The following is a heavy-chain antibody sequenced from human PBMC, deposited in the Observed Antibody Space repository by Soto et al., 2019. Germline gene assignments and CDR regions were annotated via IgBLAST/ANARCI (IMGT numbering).Heavy chain of an antibody. CDR3: AKSQLRGESAAAPYYYGMDV. V-gene: IGHV3-23*01. D-gene: IGHD6-13*01. J-gene: IGHJ6*02. CDR1: RFTFSSYA. CDR2: ISASGGST. Sequence: PGGSLRLSCAPSRFTFSSYAMTWVRRAPGKGLEWVSAISASGGSTYYADSVKGRFTISRDNSNNTLYLQMSSLRAEDTAVYYCAKSQLRGESAAAPYYYGMDVWGQGTTVTVSS.